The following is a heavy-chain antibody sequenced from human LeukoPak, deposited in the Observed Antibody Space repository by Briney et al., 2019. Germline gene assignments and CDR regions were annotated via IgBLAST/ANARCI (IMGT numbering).Heavy chain of an antibody. CDR2: IYPGDSDT. D-gene: IGHD2-2*01. CDR1: GYTFTSYW. J-gene: IGHJ5*02. V-gene: IGHV5-51*01. Sequence: GESLKISCKGSGYTFTSYWIGWVRQMPGKGLEWMVIIYPGDSDTRYSPSFQGQVTISADKSISTAYLQWSSLKASDTAMYYCANLSSSTGDYWFDPWGQGTLVTVYS. CDR3: ANLSSSTGDYWFDP.